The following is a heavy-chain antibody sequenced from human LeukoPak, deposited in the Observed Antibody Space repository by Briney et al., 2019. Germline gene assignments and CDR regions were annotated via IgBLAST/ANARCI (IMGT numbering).Heavy chain of an antibody. CDR3: ARDRFTPLSSGPRGY. V-gene: IGHV3-48*03. J-gene: IGHJ4*02. D-gene: IGHD3-16*02. CDR2: ISSSGSTI. Sequence: GGSLRLSCAASGFTFSSYEMNWVRQAPGKGLEWVSYISSSGSTIYYADSVKGRFTISSDNAKNSLYLQMNSLRAEDTAVYYCARDRFTPLSSGPRGYWGQGTLVTVSS. CDR1: GFTFSSYE.